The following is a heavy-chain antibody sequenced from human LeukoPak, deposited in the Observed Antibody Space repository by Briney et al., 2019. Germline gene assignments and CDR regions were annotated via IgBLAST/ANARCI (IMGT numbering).Heavy chain of an antibody. Sequence: ASVKVSCKASGYTFTSYDINWVRQATGQGLEWMGWMNPNSGNTGYAQKFQGRVTITRNTSISTAYMELSSLRSEDTAVYYCASASSGRLSLDYWGQGTLVTVSS. CDR2: MNPNSGNT. J-gene: IGHJ4*02. V-gene: IGHV1-8*03. D-gene: IGHD3-22*01. CDR3: ASASSGRLSLDY. CDR1: GYTFTSYD.